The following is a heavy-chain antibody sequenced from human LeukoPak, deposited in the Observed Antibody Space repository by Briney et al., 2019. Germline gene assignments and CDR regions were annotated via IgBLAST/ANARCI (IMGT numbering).Heavy chain of an antibody. CDR1: GYTFTGHY. CDR3: ARVGEYGSGSYLVY. D-gene: IGHD3-10*01. V-gene: IGHV1-2*02. CDR2: INPSSDAT. J-gene: IGHJ4*02. Sequence: GASVKVSCKASGYTFTGHYIHWVRQAPGQGLEWMGWINPSSDATNYAQKFQGRVTVTRDTSISTAYMELSRLRSDDTAVYYCARVGEYGSGSYLVYWGQGTLVTVSS.